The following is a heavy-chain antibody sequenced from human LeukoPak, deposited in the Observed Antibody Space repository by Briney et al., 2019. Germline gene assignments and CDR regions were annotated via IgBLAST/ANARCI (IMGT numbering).Heavy chain of an antibody. D-gene: IGHD6-19*01. J-gene: IGHJ4*02. V-gene: IGHV3-23*01. CDR1: GFTFSRYA. CDR3: AKEHYSRGCYPTPFDY. Sequence: PGGSLRLSCAASGFTFSRYAMSCVPPAPGEGREWVSAISVSRGSTYYADSVKGRFNISRHNTKTTLYLQMNSLRAEDTAVYYCAKEHYSRGCYPTPFDYWGQGTLVTVSS. CDR2: ISVSRGST.